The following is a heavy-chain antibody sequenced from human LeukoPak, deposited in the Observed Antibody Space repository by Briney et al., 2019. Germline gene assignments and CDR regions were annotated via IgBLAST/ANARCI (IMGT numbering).Heavy chain of an antibody. CDR2: IYPGDSDT. CDR1: GYTFTTSW. J-gene: IGHJ4*02. V-gene: IGHV5-51*01. CDR3: ARAGYSGYETDY. Sequence: KRGESLKISCKGFGYTFTTSWIGWVRQMPGKGLEWMGIIYPGDSDTRYSPSFQGQVTISADKSINTAYLQWSSLKASDTAMYYCARAGYSGYETDYWGQGTLVTVSS. D-gene: IGHD5-12*01.